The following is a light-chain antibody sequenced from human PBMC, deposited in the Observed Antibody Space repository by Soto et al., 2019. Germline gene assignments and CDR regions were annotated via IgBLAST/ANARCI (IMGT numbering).Light chain of an antibody. CDR3: SLSYSGIRV. Sequence: QAVVTQEPSLTVSPGGTVTLTCGSSTGTVTTRHYPYWFQQKPGQAPRTLIFDTDNKHSWTPARFSGSLLGGKSALTLSGAQPDDEADYSCSLSYSGIRVFGGGTKLTVL. V-gene: IGLV7-46*01. CDR1: TGTVTTRHY. CDR2: DTD. J-gene: IGLJ3*02.